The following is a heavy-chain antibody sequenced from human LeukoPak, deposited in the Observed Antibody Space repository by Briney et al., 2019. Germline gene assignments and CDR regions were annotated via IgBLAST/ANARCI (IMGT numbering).Heavy chain of an antibody. J-gene: IGHJ4*02. CDR1: GGSFSGYY. Sequence: KPSETLSLTCAVYGGSFSGYYWSWIRQPPGKGLEWIGEINHSGSTNYNPSLKSRVTISVDTSKNQFSLKLSSVTAADTAVYYCAREGTGDIVATPRYLDYWGQGTLVTVSS. D-gene: IGHD5-12*01. CDR3: AREGTGDIVATPRYLDY. V-gene: IGHV4-34*01. CDR2: INHSGST.